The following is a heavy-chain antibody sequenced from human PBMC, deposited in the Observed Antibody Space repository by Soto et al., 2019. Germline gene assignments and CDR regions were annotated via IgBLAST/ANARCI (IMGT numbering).Heavy chain of an antibody. CDR3: ARDKYYGSGSYYTGPDACDI. CDR2: INPNSGGT. D-gene: IGHD3-10*01. J-gene: IGHJ3*02. CDR1: GYTFTGYY. V-gene: IGHV1-2*04. Sequence: ASVKASCKASGYTFTGYYMHWVRQAPGQGLEWMGWINPNSGGTNYAQKFQGWVTMTRDTSISTAYMELSRLRSDDTAVYYCARDKYYGSGSYYTGPDACDIWGNEKMVIVSS.